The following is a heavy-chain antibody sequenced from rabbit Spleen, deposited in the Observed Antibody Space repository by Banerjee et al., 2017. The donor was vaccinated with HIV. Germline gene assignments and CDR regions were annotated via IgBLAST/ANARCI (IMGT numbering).Heavy chain of an antibody. CDR3: ARNYVNAFDP. CDR2: IDTNDGDT. V-gene: IGHV1S40*01. Sequence: QSLEESGGGLVKPEASLTLTCKASGFSFSSNWICWVRQAPGKGLEWIACIDTNDGDTDYANWPKGRFTISKTSSTTVTLQMTSLTAADTATYFCARNYVNAFDPWGQGTLVTVS. D-gene: IGHD1-1*01. CDR1: GFSFSSNW. J-gene: IGHJ2*01.